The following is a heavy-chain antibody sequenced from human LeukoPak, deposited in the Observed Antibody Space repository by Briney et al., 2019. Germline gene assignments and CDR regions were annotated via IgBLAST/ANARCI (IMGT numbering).Heavy chain of an antibody. CDR2: IYTSGST. CDR1: GGSIRIYY. J-gene: IGHJ4*02. V-gene: IGHV4-4*07. CDR3: AKRAPYSYEWSTLDY. D-gene: IGHD5-18*01. Sequence: PTETLSLTCTVAGGSIRIYYWSWIPHPPGKGLEWIGRIYTSGSTNYTPSPKSRVTMSVDTSKNQIPLKVNSVTAADTAVYYFAKRAPYSYEWSTLDYWGQGTLVTVSS.